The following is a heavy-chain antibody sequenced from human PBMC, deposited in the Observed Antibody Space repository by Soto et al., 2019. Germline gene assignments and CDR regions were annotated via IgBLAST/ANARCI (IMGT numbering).Heavy chain of an antibody. D-gene: IGHD3-3*01. J-gene: IGHJ3*02. CDR3: ASSSPHYDFWSGYSFWDAFDI. CDR1: GGSISSYY. V-gene: IGHV4-59*01. CDR2: ISYSGST. Sequence: SETLSLTCTVSGGSISSYYWSWIRQPPGKGLEWIGYISYSGSTNYNPSLKSRVTISVDTSKNQFSLKLSSVTAADTAVYYCASSSPHYDFWSGYSFWDAFDIWGQGTMVTVS.